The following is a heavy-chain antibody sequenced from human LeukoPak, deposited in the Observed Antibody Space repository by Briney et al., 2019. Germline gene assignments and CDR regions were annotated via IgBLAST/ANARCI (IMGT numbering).Heavy chain of an antibody. V-gene: IGHV4-34*01. CDR2: IYESGTT. CDR3: ARGAWATRLAS. D-gene: IGHD2-15*01. Sequence: SETLSLSCAVYGESLNSYYWSWVRQPPGEGLEWIGEIYESGTTKYNPSLKSRVAISMVPSKQQFSLRLSSVTAADTAVYYCARGAWATRLASWGLGTPVIVSS. CDR1: GESLNSYY. J-gene: IGHJ4*02.